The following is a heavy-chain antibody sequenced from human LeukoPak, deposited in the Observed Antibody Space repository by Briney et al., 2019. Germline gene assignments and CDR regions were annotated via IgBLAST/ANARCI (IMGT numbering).Heavy chain of an antibody. Sequence: GRSLRLSCAASGFTFSTYGMHWVRQAPGKGLEWVALISYDGSNKYYADSVKGRFTISRDNAKNSLYLQMNSLRAEDTALYYCATDPSGMEYYFDYWGQGTLVTVSS. J-gene: IGHJ4*02. CDR2: ISYDGSNK. CDR1: GFTFSTYG. CDR3: ATDPSGMEYYFDY. V-gene: IGHV3-30*03. D-gene: IGHD3-10*01.